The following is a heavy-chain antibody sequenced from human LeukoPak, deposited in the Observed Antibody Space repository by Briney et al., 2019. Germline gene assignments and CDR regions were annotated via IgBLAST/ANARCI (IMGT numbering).Heavy chain of an antibody. Sequence: SQTLSLTCAISGDSVSSNSAAWNWIRQSPSRGLEWLGRTYYRSKWYNDYAVSVKSRITINPDTSKNQFSMQLNSVTPEDTAVYYCARERPHPLSIAAAGYFDYWGQGTLVTVSS. D-gene: IGHD6-13*01. CDR2: TYYRSKWYN. V-gene: IGHV6-1*01. J-gene: IGHJ4*02. CDR3: ARERPHPLSIAAAGYFDY. CDR1: GDSVSSNSAA.